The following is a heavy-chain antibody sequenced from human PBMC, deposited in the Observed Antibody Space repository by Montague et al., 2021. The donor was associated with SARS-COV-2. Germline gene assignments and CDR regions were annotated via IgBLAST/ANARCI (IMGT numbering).Heavy chain of an antibody. CDR1: GRSFNSGGYY. V-gene: IGHV4-31*03. D-gene: IGHD4-11*01. CDR2: VYHTGRT. CDR3: ARDGHSNYNYIDP. Sequence: TLSLTCTVSGRSFNSGGYYWTWIRQHPGKGLEWIGYVYHTGRTYYNPSLKSRVTMSIDMSKNQFSLNLTSVTAADTALYYCARDGHSNYNYIDPWGPGTLVTVSS. J-gene: IGHJ5*02.